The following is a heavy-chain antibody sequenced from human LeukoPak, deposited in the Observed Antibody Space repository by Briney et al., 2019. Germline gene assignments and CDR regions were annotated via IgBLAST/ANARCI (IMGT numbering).Heavy chain of an antibody. V-gene: IGHV3-11*04. CDR1: GFTFSDYY. Sequence: PGGSLRLSCAASGFTFSDYYMSWIRQAPGKGLEWVSYISSSGSTIYYADSVKGRFTISRDNAKNSLYLQMNSLRAEDTAVYYCARERERDYDFWSARIGSAFDIWGQGTMVTVSS. D-gene: IGHD3-3*01. CDR2: ISSSGSTI. J-gene: IGHJ3*02. CDR3: ARERERDYDFWSARIGSAFDI.